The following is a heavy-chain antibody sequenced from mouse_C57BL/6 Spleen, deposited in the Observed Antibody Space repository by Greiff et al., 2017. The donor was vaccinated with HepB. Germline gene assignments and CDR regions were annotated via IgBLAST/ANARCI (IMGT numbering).Heavy chain of an antibody. D-gene: IGHD2-5*01. CDR2: IHPNSGST. V-gene: IGHV1-64*01. CDR3: ARASNCADYAVDY. CDR1: GYTFTSYW. J-gene: IGHJ4*01. Sequence: VQLQQPGAELVKPGASVKLSCKASGYTFTSYWMHWVKQRPGQGLEWIGMIHPNSGSTNYNEKFKSKATLTVDKSSSTANMQISSLIPEASAVSDCARASNCADYAVDYWGQVTSVTVAS.